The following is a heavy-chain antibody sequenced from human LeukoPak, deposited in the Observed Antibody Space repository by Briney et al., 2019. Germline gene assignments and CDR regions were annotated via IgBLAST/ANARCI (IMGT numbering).Heavy chain of an antibody. CDR2: ISGSGGST. CDR1: GFTFNSYA. V-gene: IGHV3-23*01. Sequence: GGSLRLSCAASGFTFNSYAMSWVRQAPGKGLEWVSAISGSGGSTYYADSVKGRFTISRDNSKNTLYLQMNSLRAEDTAVYYCAKDWRSSRKTHDILTGGDYWGQGTLVTVSS. D-gene: IGHD3-9*01. CDR3: AKDWRSSRKTHDILTGGDY. J-gene: IGHJ4*02.